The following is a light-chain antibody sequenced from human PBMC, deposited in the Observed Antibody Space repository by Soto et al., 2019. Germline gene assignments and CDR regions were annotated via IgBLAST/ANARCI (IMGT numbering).Light chain of an antibody. J-gene: IGKJ5*01. CDR3: QQRSNWRAIT. Sequence: EIVMTQSPATLSVSPGERATLSCRASQSVGSDLAWYQQKPGQAPRLVIYDASNRATGIPARFSGSGSGTDFTLTISSLEPEDFAVYYCQQRSNWRAITFGQGTRLEIK. V-gene: IGKV3-11*01. CDR2: DAS. CDR1: QSVGSD.